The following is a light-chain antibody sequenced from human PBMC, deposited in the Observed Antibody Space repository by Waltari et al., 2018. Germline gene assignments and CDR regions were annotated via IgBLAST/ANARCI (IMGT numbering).Light chain of an antibody. V-gene: IGLV2-11*01. J-gene: IGLJ2*01. CDR2: DVS. CDR1: SSDVGGYNY. CDR3: CSYAGSYTVV. Sequence: QSALTQPRSVSGSPGQSVTISCTGTSSDVGGYNYVSWYQQHPGRAPKLMSYDVSKRPSGVPDRFSDSKSGNTAALTISGLQAEDEADYYCCSYAGSYTVVFGGGTKLTV.